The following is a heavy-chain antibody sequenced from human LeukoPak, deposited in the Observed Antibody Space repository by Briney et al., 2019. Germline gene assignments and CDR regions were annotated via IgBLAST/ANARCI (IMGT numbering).Heavy chain of an antibody. CDR2: ISSSSSYI. CDR3: ARGDTVTMFRALWY. CDR1: GFTFSSYS. Sequence: PGGSLRLSCAASGFTFSSYSMNWVRQAPGKGLGWVSSISSSSSYIYYADSVKGRFTISRDNAKNSLYLQMNSLRAEDTAVYYCARGDTVTMFRALWYWGQGTLVTVSS. D-gene: IGHD4-17*01. J-gene: IGHJ4*02. V-gene: IGHV3-21*01.